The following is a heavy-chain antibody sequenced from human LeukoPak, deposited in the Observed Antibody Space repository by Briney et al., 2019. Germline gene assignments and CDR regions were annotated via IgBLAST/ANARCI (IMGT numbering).Heavy chain of an antibody. CDR1: RFTFSSYS. J-gene: IGHJ3*01. CDR2: ISSSSSYI. Sequence: PGGSLRLSCAASRFTFSSYSMNWVRQAPGKGLEWVSSISSSSSYIYYADSVKGRFTISRDNAKNSLYLQMNSLRAEDTAVYYCARGDGYSSSFLNWGQGTMVTVSS. V-gene: IGHV3-21*01. D-gene: IGHD6-13*01. CDR3: ARGDGYSSSFLN.